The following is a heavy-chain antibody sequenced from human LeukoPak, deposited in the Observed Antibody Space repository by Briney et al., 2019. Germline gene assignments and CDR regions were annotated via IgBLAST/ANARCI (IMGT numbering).Heavy chain of an antibody. CDR3: ARGGVRYYGSETKFDP. Sequence: SETLSLTCTVSGGSISSYYWSWIWQPAGKGLGWIGRIYTSGSTNYNPSLKSRVTMSVDTSKNQFSLKLSSVTAADTAVYYCARGGVRYYGSETKFDPWGQGTLVTVSS. J-gene: IGHJ5*02. D-gene: IGHD3-10*01. CDR2: IYTSGST. V-gene: IGHV4-4*07. CDR1: GGSISSYY.